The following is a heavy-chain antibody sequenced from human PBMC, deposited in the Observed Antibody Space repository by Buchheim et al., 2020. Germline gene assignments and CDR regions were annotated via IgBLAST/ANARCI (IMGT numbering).Heavy chain of an antibody. CDR2: VSYDGSNT. CDR1: GFTFRSYA. CDR3: ARDKGGYYFDY. J-gene: IGHJ4*02. Sequence: QVQLVESGGGVVQPGRSLRLSCAVSGFTFRSYAMHWVRQAPGKGLEWVAVVSYDGSNTYHADSAKGRFTISRDHSKNTLYLPMNSLRGEDTAVYYCARDKGGYYFDYWGQGTL. V-gene: IGHV3-30*04. D-gene: IGHD3-16*01.